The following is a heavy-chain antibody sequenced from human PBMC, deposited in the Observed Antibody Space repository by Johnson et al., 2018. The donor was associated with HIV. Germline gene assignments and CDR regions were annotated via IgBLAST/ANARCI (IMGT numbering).Heavy chain of an antibody. D-gene: IGHD4-11*01. Sequence: VQLLESGGGVVQPGRSLRLSCAASGFTFSSYAMHWVRQAPGKGLEWVAVISYDGSNKYYADSVKGRFTISRDNSKNTLYLQMNSLRAEDTAVYYCARGGAVTRRSADAFDIWGQGTMVTVSS. CDR3: ARGGAVTRRSADAFDI. J-gene: IGHJ3*02. CDR1: GFTFSSYA. V-gene: IGHV3-30-3*01. CDR2: ISYDGSNK.